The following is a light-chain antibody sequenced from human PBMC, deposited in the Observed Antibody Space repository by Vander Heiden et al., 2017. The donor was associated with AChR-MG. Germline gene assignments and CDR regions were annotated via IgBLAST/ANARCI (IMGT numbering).Light chain of an antibody. CDR2: GVN. CDR1: YSDIGRYNY. Sequence: QSALTQPASVSGSSGQSITISCTGTYSDIGRYNYVSRYQKPQSKAPKVLLYGVNKWPSGVSHRFSGSKHGNTASLTISGLQAEDEADYYCISYTSSNSVWVFGGGTKLT. CDR3: ISYTSSNSVWV. J-gene: IGLJ3*02. V-gene: IGLV2-14*01.